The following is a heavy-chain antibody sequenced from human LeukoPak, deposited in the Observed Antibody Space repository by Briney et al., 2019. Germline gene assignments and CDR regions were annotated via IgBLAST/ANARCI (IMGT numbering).Heavy chain of an antibody. V-gene: IGHV5-51*01. J-gene: IGHJ5*02. D-gene: IGHD3-3*01. Sequence: GESLKISCKGSGYSFSTYWIGWVRQMPGKGLEWMGIIYPGDSDTRYSPSFQGQVTISADKSISTAYLQWSSLKASDTAMYYCARQADLNWFDPWGQGTLVTVSS. CDR3: ARQADLNWFDP. CDR2: IYPGDSDT. CDR1: GYSFSTYW.